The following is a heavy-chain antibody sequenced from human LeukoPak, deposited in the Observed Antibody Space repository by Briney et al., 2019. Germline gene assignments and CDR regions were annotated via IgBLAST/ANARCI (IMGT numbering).Heavy chain of an antibody. Sequence: GGSLRHSCAASGLTFCTSSMSWVRPTPGEGVEWGSSISGSGGRTYYGDSVKGRFTISRDNSKNTLYLQMNSLRAEDTAVYYCTILSDCRGGTCYWSSFDFWGQGTLVTVSS. CDR2: ISGSGGRT. J-gene: IGHJ4*02. CDR3: TILSDCRGGTCYWSSFDF. V-gene: IGHV3-23*01. CDR1: GLTFCTSS. D-gene: IGHD2-15*01.